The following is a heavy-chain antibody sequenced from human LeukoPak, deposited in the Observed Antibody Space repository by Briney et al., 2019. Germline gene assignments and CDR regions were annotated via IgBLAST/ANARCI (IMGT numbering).Heavy chain of an antibody. D-gene: IGHD3-22*01. J-gene: IGHJ3*02. V-gene: IGHV1-18*01. CDR2: ISTYNGNT. CDR3: ARDYYDSSGYYYDAFDI. CDR1: GYTFTSYG. Sequence: ASVKVSCKASGYTFTSYGISWLRQAPGQGPEWMGWISTYNGNTYYAQKLQGRVTMTTDTSTSTTYMELRSLRSDDTAVYYCARDYYDSSGYYYDAFDIWGQGTMVTVSS.